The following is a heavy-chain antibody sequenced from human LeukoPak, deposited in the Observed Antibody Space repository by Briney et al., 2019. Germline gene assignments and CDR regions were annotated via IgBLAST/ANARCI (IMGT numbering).Heavy chain of an antibody. CDR1: GGSTSSYY. CDR3: ARGLEYSSSYTFDY. CDR2: IYYSGST. J-gene: IGHJ4*02. V-gene: IGHV4-59*01. Sequence: SETLSLTCTVSGGSTSSYYWSWIRQPPGKGLEWIGYIYYSGSTNYNPSLKSRVTISVDTSKNQFSLKLSSVTAADTAVYYCARGLEYSSSYTFDYWGQGTLVTVSS. D-gene: IGHD6-6*01.